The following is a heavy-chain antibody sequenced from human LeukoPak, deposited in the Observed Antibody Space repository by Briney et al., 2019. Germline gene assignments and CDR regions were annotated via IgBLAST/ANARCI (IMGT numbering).Heavy chain of an antibody. D-gene: IGHD5/OR15-5a*01. CDR2: INYSGSP. V-gene: IGHV4-39*01. CDR3: ARGLWDNLRFDY. Sequence: PSETLSLSCTVSGGSINSSPYDWGCIRQPPGKGLEWIGSINYSGSPYYNPSLKSRVTISVDTSKNQFSLKLSPVTAADTAVYYCARGLWDNLRFDYWGQGTLVTVSS. J-gene: IGHJ4*02. CDR1: GGSINSSPYD.